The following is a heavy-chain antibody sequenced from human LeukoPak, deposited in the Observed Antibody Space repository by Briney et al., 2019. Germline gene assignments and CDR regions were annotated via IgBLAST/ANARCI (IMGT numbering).Heavy chain of an antibody. CDR1: GLTFKSYS. V-gene: IGHV3-30*03. CDR3: VTPRQASGLYPFDY. J-gene: IGHJ4*02. CDR2: TSHDEAQR. Sequence: PGGSLRLSCLASGLTFKSYSMRWVRQVPGKRLEWVAETSHDEAQRYYSDSVRGRFTISRDNSNNTLYLQMNSLTTDDAAIYYCVTPRQASGLYPFDYWGRGALVAVSS. D-gene: IGHD3-3*01.